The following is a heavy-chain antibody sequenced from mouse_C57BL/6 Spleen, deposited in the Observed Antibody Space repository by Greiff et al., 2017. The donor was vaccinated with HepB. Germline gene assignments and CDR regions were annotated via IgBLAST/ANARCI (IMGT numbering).Heavy chain of an antibody. CDR2: IDPSDSYT. CDR1: GYTFTSYW. Sequence: QVQLQQPGAELVKPGASVKLSCKASGYTFTSYWMQWVKQRPGQGLEWIGEIDPSDSYTNYNQKFKGKATLTADKSSSTAYMQLNSLTSEDSAVYFCARRAGGYEFAYWGQGTLVTVYA. V-gene: IGHV1-50*01. J-gene: IGHJ3*01. CDR3: ARRAGGYEFAY. D-gene: IGHD2-2*01.